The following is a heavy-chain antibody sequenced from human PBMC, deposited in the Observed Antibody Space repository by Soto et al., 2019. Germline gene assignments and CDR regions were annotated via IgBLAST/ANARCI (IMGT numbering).Heavy chain of an antibody. J-gene: IGHJ4*02. Sequence: QVQLQESGPGLVKPSETLSLTCTVSGGSISSYYWSWIRQPPGKGLEWIGYIYYSGGTNYNPSLNGRVTRSVDTSKNPSSLTLSPVTAADTAVYYCARDRRAGFDYWGQGALVTVSS. CDR1: GGSISSYY. CDR3: ARDRRAGFDY. CDR2: IYYSGGT. V-gene: IGHV4-59*01.